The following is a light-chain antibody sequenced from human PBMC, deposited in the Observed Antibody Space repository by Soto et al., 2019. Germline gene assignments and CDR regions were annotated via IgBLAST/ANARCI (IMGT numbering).Light chain of an antibody. CDR3: QQSHNAWT. Sequence: DIQMTQSPSTLSASVGDRVTITCRASQSISTWLAWYQQEPGKAPKLLIHKASSLQSGVPSRFSGSGSGTDFTLTISSLHPEDFATYYCQQSHNAWTFGQGTKVEIK. V-gene: IGKV1-5*03. CDR1: QSISTW. CDR2: KAS. J-gene: IGKJ1*01.